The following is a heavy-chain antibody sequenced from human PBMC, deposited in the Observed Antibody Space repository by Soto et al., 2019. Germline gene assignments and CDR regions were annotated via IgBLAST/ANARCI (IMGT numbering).Heavy chain of an antibody. V-gene: IGHV1-69*13. CDR2: IIPIFGTA. J-gene: IGHJ5*02. CDR3: ARDLGDCGGDCYSPWFDP. Sequence: GASVKVSCKASGGTFSSYAISWVRQAPGQGLEWMGGIIPIFGTANYAQKFQGRVTITADESTSTAYMELSSLRSEDTAVYYCARDLGDCGGDCYSPWFDPWGQGTLVT. CDR1: GGTFSSYA. D-gene: IGHD2-21*02.